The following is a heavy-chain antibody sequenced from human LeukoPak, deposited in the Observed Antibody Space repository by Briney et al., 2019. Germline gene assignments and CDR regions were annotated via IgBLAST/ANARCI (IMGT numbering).Heavy chain of an antibody. V-gene: IGHV4-34*01. CDR1: GGSFSGYY. CDR2: INHSGST. J-gene: IGHJ3*02. Sequence: SETLSLTCAVYGGSFSGYYWSWIRQPPGKGLEWIGEINHSGSTNYNPSLESRVTISVDTSKNQFSLKLSSVTAADTAVYYCARRWYYDSGYDAFDIWGQGTMVTVSS. CDR3: ARRWYYDSGYDAFDI. D-gene: IGHD3-22*01.